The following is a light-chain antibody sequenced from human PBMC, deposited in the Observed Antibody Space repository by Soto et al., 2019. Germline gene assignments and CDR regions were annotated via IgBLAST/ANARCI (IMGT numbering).Light chain of an antibody. CDR2: DAF. CDR1: QDIKDD. CDR3: QQYDSLPPP. V-gene: IGKV1-33*01. Sequence: DIQMTQSPSSLSAFVGDSITITCQASQDIKDDLNWYQHRPGKATKLLIYDAFKSDPGVPSRFSGSGSGTDFTVTISSLQPEDIATYFCQQYDSLPPPFGGGTRVDI. J-gene: IGKJ4*01.